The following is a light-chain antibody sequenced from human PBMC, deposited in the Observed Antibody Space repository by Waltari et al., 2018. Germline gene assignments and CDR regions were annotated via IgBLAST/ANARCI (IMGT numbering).Light chain of an antibody. CDR2: GSS. J-gene: IGLJ3*02. CDR3: QSYDTSLSVV. V-gene: IGLV1-40*01. CDR1: GSNLGAGYA. Sequence: QSVLTQPPSVSGAPGQRVTISCTGSGSNLGAGYAVHWYKQLPRAAPKLPIYGSSTRPLGVPDRFFGSTSGTSASLAITGLQAEDEADYYCQSYDTSLSVVFGGGTKLTVL.